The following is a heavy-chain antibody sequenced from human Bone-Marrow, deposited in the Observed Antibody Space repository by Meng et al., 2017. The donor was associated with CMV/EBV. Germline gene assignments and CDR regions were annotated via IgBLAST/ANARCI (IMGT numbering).Heavy chain of an antibody. V-gene: IGHV3-53*01. Sequence: ETLSLTCAASGFTVSSNYMSWVRQAPGKGLEWVSVIYSGGSTYYADSVKGRFTISRDNAKNTLYLQMNSLRAEDPAVYYCARVGVGYSYGYDYWGQGTLVTVSS. CDR1: GFTVSSNY. J-gene: IGHJ4*02. CDR3: ARVGVGYSYGYDY. CDR2: IYSGGST. D-gene: IGHD5-18*01.